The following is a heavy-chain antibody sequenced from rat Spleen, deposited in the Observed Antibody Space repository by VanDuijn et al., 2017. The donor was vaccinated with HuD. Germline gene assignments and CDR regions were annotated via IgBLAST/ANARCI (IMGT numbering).Heavy chain of an antibody. Sequence: EVQLVVSGGGVVQSGRSMKLSCAASGFTFSDCYMAWVRQAPTKGLEWVATISSDGSSTYYRDSVEGRFTISRDNAKSTLYLQMDSLRSEDMATYYCVRQGYLRDWYFDFWGPGTMVTVSS. D-gene: IGHD2-5*01. CDR2: ISSDGSST. CDR3: VRQGYLRDWYFDF. V-gene: IGHV5-7*01. J-gene: IGHJ1*01. CDR1: GFTFSDCY.